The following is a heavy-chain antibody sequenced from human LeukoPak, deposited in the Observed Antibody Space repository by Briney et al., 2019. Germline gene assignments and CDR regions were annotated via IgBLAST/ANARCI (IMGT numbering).Heavy chain of an antibody. Sequence: GASVKVPCKASGGTFSSYAISWVRQAPGQGLDWMGRIIPLLGIANYAQKFQGRVTITADKSTSTAYMELSSLRSEDTAVYYCARMWVEDIVGWGYYGMDVWGQGTTVTVSS. CDR2: IIPLLGIA. CDR3: ARMWVEDIVGWGYYGMDV. D-gene: IGHD2-15*01. J-gene: IGHJ6*02. CDR1: GGTFSSYA. V-gene: IGHV1-69*04.